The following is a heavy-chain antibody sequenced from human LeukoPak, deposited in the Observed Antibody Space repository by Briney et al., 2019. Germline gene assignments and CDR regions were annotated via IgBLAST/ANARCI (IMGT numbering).Heavy chain of an antibody. CDR3: ARHGRDGYNHFPNWFDP. V-gene: IGHV4-31*03. CDR2: IYYSGST. J-gene: IGHJ5*02. D-gene: IGHD5-24*01. CDR1: GGSISSGGYY. Sequence: PSQTLSLTCTVSGGSISSGGYYWSWIRQHPGKGLEWIGYIYYSGSTYYNPSLKSRVTISVDTSKNQFSLKLSSVTAADTAVYYCARHGRDGYNHFPNWFDPWGQGTLVTVSS.